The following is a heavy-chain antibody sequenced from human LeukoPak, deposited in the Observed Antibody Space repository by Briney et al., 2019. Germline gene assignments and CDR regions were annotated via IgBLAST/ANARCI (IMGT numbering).Heavy chain of an antibody. CDR2: INHSGST. D-gene: IGHD3-10*02. J-gene: IGHJ4*02. CDR3: ARGRGYIRGHYFDY. Sequence: SETLSLTCAVYGGSFSGYYWSWIRQPPGKGLEWIGEINHSGSTNYNPSLKSRVTISVETSKNQFSLKLSSVTAADTAVYYCARGRGYIRGHYFDYWGQGTLVTVSS. CDR1: GGSFSGYY. V-gene: IGHV4-34*01.